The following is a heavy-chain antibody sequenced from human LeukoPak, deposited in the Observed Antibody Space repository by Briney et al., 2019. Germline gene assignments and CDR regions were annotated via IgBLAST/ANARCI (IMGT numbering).Heavy chain of an antibody. CDR1: GYSIISGYS. Sequence: SETLSLTCTVSGYSIISGYSWEWIRQPPGKGLEWIGSFHYSGSTYYNPSLMSRVTISGDTSKDQFSLRLSSVTAADTAVYYCARAYCSSTSCYTEGWFDPWGQGTLVTVSS. D-gene: IGHD2-2*02. CDR2: FHYSGST. CDR3: ARAYCSSTSCYTEGWFDP. J-gene: IGHJ5*02. V-gene: IGHV4-38-2*02.